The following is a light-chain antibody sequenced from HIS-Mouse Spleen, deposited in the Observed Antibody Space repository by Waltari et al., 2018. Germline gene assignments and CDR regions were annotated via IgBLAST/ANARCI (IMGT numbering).Light chain of an antibody. CDR2: EGS. CDR1: SSDVGSYTL. V-gene: IGLV2-23*01. J-gene: IGLJ2*01. CDR3: CSYAGSSTVV. Sequence: QSALTQPASVSGYPGQSITISCTGNSSDVGSYTLVAWYQPHPGQRHKLLIYEGSKRPSGVSNRFSGSKSGNTASLTISGLQAEDEADYYCCSYAGSSTVVFGGGTKLTVL.